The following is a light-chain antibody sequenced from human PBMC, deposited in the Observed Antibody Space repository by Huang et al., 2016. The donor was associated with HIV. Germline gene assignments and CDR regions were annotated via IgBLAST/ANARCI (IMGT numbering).Light chain of an antibody. CDR2: GAT. Sequence: EIVMTQSPATLSVSPGERATLSCRASQSVSSDFAWYQQKPGQAPRLLIYGATVRATGIPARFSGSGSGTEFTLTISSLQSEEFAVYYCQQYNDWPPSTFGQGTKLEIK. CDR3: QQYNDWPPST. V-gene: IGKV3-15*01. J-gene: IGKJ2*02. CDR1: QSVSSD.